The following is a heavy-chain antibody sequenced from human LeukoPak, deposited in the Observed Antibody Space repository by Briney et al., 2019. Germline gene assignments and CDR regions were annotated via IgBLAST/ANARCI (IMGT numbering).Heavy chain of an antibody. CDR3: AKDQKWGPADYYFDS. CDR1: GFTFSSYG. D-gene: IGHD2-2*01. J-gene: IGHJ4*02. CDR2: IWYDGSNK. V-gene: IGHV3-30*02. Sequence: GGSLRLSCAASGFTFSSYGMHWVRQAPGKGLEWVAVIWYDGSNKYYADSVKGRFTISRDNSKNTLYLQMNSLRAEDTAVYYCAKDQKWGPADYYFDSWGQGTLVTVSS.